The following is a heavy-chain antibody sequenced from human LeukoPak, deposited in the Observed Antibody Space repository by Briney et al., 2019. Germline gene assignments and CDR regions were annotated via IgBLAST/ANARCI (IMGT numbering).Heavy chain of an antibody. J-gene: IGHJ4*02. CDR1: GYSISSGYY. CDR2: IYHSGST. D-gene: IGHD3-3*01. Sequence: SETLSLTCTVSGYSISSGYYWGWIRQPPGQGLERIGSIYHSGSTYYNPSLKSRVTISVDTSKNQLSLKLSSVTAADTAVYCCARDFWSGYSYFDYWGQGTLVTVSS. V-gene: IGHV4-38-2*02. CDR3: ARDFWSGYSYFDY.